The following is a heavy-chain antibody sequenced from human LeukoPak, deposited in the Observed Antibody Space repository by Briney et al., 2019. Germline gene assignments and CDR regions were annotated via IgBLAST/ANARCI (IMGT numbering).Heavy chain of an antibody. V-gene: IGHV4-38-2*02. CDR1: GYSISSGYY. CDR2: IYHSGST. D-gene: IGHD6-19*01. Sequence: PSETLSLTCTVSGYSISSGYYWGWIRQPPGKGLEWIGSIYHSGSTYYNPSLKSRVTISVDTSKNQFSLKLSSVTAADTAVYYCARGDPGYSSGWYFDYWGQGTLVTVSS. CDR3: ARGDPGYSSGWYFDY. J-gene: IGHJ4*02.